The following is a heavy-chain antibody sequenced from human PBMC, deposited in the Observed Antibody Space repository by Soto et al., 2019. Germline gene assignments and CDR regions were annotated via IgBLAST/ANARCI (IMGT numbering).Heavy chain of an antibody. Sequence: TSETLSLTCTVSGGSISSGGYYWSWIRQHPGKGLEWIGYIYYSGSTYYNPSLKSRVTISVDTSKNQFSLKLSSVTAADTAVYYCARTIFLYSFDYWGQGTLVTVSS. CDR2: IYYSGST. CDR1: GGSISSGGYY. D-gene: IGHD3-9*01. CDR3: ARTIFLYSFDY. J-gene: IGHJ4*02. V-gene: IGHV4-31*03.